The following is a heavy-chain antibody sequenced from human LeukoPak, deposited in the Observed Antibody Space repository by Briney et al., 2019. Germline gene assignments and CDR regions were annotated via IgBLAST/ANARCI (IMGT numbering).Heavy chain of an antibody. Sequence: SGPTLVKPTQTLTLTCTFSGFSLSTSGVGVGWIRQPPGKALEWLALIYWDDDKRYSPSLDIRLTITKDTSKNQVVLIMTNMDPVDTATYYCAHRGRYDSIGYYHQDGYYFDYWGQGTPVTVSS. CDR2: IYWDDDK. CDR3: AHRGRYDSIGYYHQDGYYFDY. CDR1: GFSLSTSGVG. V-gene: IGHV2-5*02. J-gene: IGHJ4*02. D-gene: IGHD3-22*01.